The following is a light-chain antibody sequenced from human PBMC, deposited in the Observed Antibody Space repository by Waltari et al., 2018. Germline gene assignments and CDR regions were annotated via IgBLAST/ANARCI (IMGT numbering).Light chain of an antibody. CDR1: QRVSSY. V-gene: IGKV3-11*01. CDR3: QQRSNWPPT. J-gene: IGKJ2*01. CDR2: DAS. Sequence: EIVLTQSPATLSLSPGERATLHCRASQRVSSYLAWYQQKPGQAPRLLIYDASNRATGIPARFSGSGSGTDFTLTISSLEPEDFAVYYCQQRSNWPPTFGQGTKLEIK.